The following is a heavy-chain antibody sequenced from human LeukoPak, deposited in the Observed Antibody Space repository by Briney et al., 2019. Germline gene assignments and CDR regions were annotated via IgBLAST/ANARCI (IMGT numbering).Heavy chain of an antibody. CDR3: ARVGARYYFDY. J-gene: IGHJ4*02. CDR1: GGSISSYY. Sequence: SETVSLTCTGSGGSISSYYWSWIRQPPGKGLEWIGYIYYSGSTNYNPSLKSRVTISVDTSKNQFSLKLSSVTAADTAVYYCARVGARYYFDYWGQGTLVTVSS. CDR2: IYYSGST. D-gene: IGHD1-26*01. V-gene: IGHV4-59*01.